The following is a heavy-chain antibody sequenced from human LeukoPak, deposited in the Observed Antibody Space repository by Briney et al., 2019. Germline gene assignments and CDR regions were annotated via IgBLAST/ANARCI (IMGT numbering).Heavy chain of an antibody. J-gene: IGHJ4*02. D-gene: IGHD1-26*01. Sequence: SETLFLTCTVSGGSISSGGYYWSWIRQPPGKGLEWIGYIYHSGSTNYNPTLKCRVTISVDTSKNQFSLKLSSVTAADTAVYYCARDKPGSTSYDYWGQGTLVTVSS. V-gene: IGHV4-61*08. CDR1: GGSISSGGYY. CDR2: IYHSGST. CDR3: ARDKPGSTSYDY.